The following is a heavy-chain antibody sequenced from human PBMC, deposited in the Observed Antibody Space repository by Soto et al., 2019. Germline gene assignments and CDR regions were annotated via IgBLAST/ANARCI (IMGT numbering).Heavy chain of an antibody. CDR2: IYYSGST. V-gene: IGHV4-59*01. J-gene: IGHJ4*02. Sequence: SETLSLTCTFSGCSISSYYWSLIRQPPGKGLEWIGYIYYSGSTNYNPSLKSRVTISVDTSKNQFSLKLSSVTAADTAVYYCARRYGASFDYWGQGTLVTVSS. D-gene: IGHD4-17*01. CDR3: ARRYGASFDY. CDR1: GCSISSYY.